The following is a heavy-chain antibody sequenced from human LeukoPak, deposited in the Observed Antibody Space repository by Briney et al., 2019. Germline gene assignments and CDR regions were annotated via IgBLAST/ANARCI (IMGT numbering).Heavy chain of an antibody. D-gene: IGHD2-21*01. CDR3: ARHNYGGVNYYYFYMDV. V-gene: IGHV4-38-2*02. CDR1: GYSITSGYY. Sequence: SETLSLTCTVSGYSITSGYYWGWIRQAPGKGLEWIGSLYYRGSTYYNPSLKSRVTILVDTSKNQFSLKLSSVTAADTALYYCARHNYGGVNYYYFYMDVWGKGTTVTVSS. CDR2: LYYRGST. J-gene: IGHJ6*03.